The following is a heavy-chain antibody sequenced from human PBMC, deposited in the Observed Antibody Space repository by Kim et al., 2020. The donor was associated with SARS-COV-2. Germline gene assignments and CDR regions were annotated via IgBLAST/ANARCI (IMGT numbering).Heavy chain of an antibody. CDR3: TREWSAYRYGPCAY. J-gene: IGHJ4*02. V-gene: IGHV1-69*13. Sequence: SVKVSCKASGGTFNKYGVSWVRQAPGQGLEWMGGIIPSVETSTYAQKFHGRVTITADGSTSTAYMELSSLTSEDTAVYYCTREWSAYRYGPCAYWGQGTSVTVSS. CDR1: GGTFNKYG. CDR2: IIPSVETS. D-gene: IGHD5-18*01.